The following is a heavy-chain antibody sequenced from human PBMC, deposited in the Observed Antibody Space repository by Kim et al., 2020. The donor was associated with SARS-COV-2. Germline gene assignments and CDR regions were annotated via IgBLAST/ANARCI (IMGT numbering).Heavy chain of an antibody. CDR2: ISSSGSTI. Sequence: GESLRLSCAASGFTFSSYEMNWVRQAPGKGLEWVSYISSSGSTIYYADSVKGRFTISRDNAKNSLYLQMNSLRAEDTAVYYCAGYYYDSSGYYEFDYWGQGTLVTVSS. CDR3: AGYYYDSSGYYEFDY. J-gene: IGHJ4*02. CDR1: GFTFSSYE. V-gene: IGHV3-48*03. D-gene: IGHD3-22*01.